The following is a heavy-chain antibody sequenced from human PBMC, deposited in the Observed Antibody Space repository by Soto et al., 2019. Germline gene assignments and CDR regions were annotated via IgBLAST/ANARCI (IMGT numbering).Heavy chain of an antibody. CDR1: GFPFSSYA. V-gene: IGHV3-23*01. CDR2: ISGSAGDT. J-gene: IGHJ4*02. D-gene: IGHD6-19*01. Sequence: PGGSLRLSCAASGFPFSSYAMTWVRQAPGKGLEWVSAISGSAGDTYYAESVMGRFTISRDNSKNMLYLQMNNLRAEDTAVYYCAKHFDSGCPDDWGQGTLVTGSS. CDR3: AKHFDSGCPDD.